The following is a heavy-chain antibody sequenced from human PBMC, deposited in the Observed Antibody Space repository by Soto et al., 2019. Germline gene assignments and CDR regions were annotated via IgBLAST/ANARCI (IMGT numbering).Heavy chain of an antibody. CDR2: IYYSGST. CDR3: ARDRTRDYATGSYYYGMDV. D-gene: IGHD4-17*01. J-gene: IGHJ6*02. V-gene: IGHV4-30-4*08. CDR1: GGSISSGDYY. Sequence: QVQLQESGPGLVKPSQTLSLTCTVSGGSISSGDYYWSWIRQPPGKGLEWIGYIYYSGSTYYNPSLKSRVTISVDTAKNQISLKLSSVPAADTAVYYCARDRTRDYATGSYYYGMDVWGQWTTVTVSS.